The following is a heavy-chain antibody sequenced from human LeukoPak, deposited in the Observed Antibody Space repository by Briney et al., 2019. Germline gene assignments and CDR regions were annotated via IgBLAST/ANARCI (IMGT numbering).Heavy chain of an antibody. J-gene: IGHJ3*02. CDR3: ARDRRRDGYKLDAFDI. V-gene: IGHV3-64*01. Sequence: QPGGSLRLSCAASGFTFSSYAMYWVRQAPGKGLEYVSAISTNGGSTYYANSVKGRFTISRDNSKNTLYLQMGSLRAEDMAVYYCARDRRRDGYKLDAFDIWGRGTMVTVSS. D-gene: IGHD5-24*01. CDR1: GFTFSSYA. CDR2: ISTNGGST.